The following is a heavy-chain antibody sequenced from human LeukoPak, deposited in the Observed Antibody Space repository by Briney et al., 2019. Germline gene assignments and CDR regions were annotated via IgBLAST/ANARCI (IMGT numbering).Heavy chain of an antibody. V-gene: IGHV3-11*05. CDR1: GFTFSDYY. D-gene: IGHD3-10*01. Sequence: GGSLRLSCAASGFTFSDYYMSWIRQAPGKGLEWVSYISKSGTSTKYADSMKGRFSISRDNAKQSLYLQLNSLTAEDTAVYYCARVRSSGSPLDYWGQGTLVTVSS. J-gene: IGHJ4*02. CDR3: ARVRSSGSPLDY. CDR2: ISKSGTST.